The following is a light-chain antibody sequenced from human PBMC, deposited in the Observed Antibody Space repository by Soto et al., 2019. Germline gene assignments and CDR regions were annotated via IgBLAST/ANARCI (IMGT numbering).Light chain of an antibody. Sequence: EIVLTQSPGTLSLSPGERATLSCRASQSVSSSYLAWYQQKPGQAPRPLIYAASSRATGIPDRYSGSWSGTGFTLTISRLEPEDCAVYDCQQDGSSLVTFGPLNKVDIK. CDR2: AAS. J-gene: IGKJ3*01. V-gene: IGKV3-20*01. CDR1: QSVSSSY. CDR3: QQDGSSLVT.